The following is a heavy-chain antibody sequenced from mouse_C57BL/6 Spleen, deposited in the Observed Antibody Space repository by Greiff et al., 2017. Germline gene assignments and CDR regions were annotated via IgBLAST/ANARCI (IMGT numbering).Heavy chain of an antibody. J-gene: IGHJ4*01. CDR1: GFNIKNTY. V-gene: IGHV14-3*01. Sequence: EVQLQQSVAELVRPGASVKLSCTASGFNIKNTYMHWVKQRPEQGLEWIGRIDPANGNTKYAPKFQGKATITADTSSNTAYLQLSSLTSEDTAIYYCARSGTIVTTWGTYYAMDYWGQGTSVTVSS. D-gene: IGHD2-5*01. CDR3: ARSGTIVTTWGTYYAMDY. CDR2: IDPANGNT.